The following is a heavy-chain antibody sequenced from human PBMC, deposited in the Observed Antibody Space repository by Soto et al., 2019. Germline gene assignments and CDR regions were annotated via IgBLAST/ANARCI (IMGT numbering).Heavy chain of an antibody. Sequence: EVQVVESGGGLIQPGRSLRLSCEVSGFSVTANYMRWVRQAPGKGLEWVSVIYSGGSTYYIDSVKGRFRIYRDISTNTLYLQMNNLRAEDTAVYYCHGYGYWGQGTLVTVSS. CDR3: HGYGY. V-gene: IGHV3-53*01. CDR1: GFSVTANY. D-gene: IGHD5-12*01. CDR2: IYSGGST. J-gene: IGHJ4*02.